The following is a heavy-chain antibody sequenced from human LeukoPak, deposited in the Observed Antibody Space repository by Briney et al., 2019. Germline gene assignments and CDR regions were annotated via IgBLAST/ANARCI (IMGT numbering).Heavy chain of an antibody. CDR3: ATAIEADRQYYYGMDV. D-gene: IGHD6-13*01. J-gene: IGHJ6*02. CDR2: FDPEDGET. Sequence: ASVKVSCKVSGYTLTELSMHWVRQAPGKGLEWMGGFDPEDGETIYAQKFQGRVTMTEDTFTDTAYMELSSLRSEDTAVYYCATAIEADRQYYYGMDVWGQGTTVTVSS. CDR1: GYTLTELS. V-gene: IGHV1-24*01.